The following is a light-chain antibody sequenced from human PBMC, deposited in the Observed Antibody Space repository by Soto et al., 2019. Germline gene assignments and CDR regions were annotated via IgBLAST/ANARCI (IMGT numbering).Light chain of an antibody. CDR1: QSFSSTY. V-gene: IGKV3-20*01. CDR3: QQYGSSPIT. J-gene: IGKJ5*01. Sequence: EIVLTQSPGTLSLSPGERATLSCRASQSFSSTYLAWYQQKPGQAPRLLVYGASSRATGIPDRFSGFGSGTDFTLTISRLEPEEFAVYFGQQYGSSPITFGQGTRLEIK. CDR2: GAS.